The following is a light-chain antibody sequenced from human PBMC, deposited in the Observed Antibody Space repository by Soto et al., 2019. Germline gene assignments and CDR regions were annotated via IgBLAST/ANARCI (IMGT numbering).Light chain of an antibody. Sequence: QSVLTQPPSVSAAPGQKVTISCSGSTSKIGNSYVSWYQQLPGTDPKLLIYDNNKRPSGIPDRFSVSKSGTSATLGITGLQTGAEADDYCGTWSSSLSAMVFGGGTKLTVL. V-gene: IGLV1-51*01. CDR1: TSKIGNSY. J-gene: IGLJ2*01. CDR2: DNN. CDR3: GTWSSSLSAMV.